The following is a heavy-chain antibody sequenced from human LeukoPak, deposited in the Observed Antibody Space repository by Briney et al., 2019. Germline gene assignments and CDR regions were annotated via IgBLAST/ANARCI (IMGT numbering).Heavy chain of an antibody. D-gene: IGHD3-16*01. CDR1: GFTFSSYA. J-gene: IGHJ4*02. CDR2: ISYDGSNK. CDR3: ARDPFGAEGGYFDY. V-gene: IGHV3-30-3*01. Sequence: PGRSLRLSCAASGFTFSSYAMHWVRQAPGKGLEWVAVISYDGSNKYYADSVKGRFTISRDNSKNTLYLQMNSLRAEDTAVYYCARDPFGAEGGYFDYWGQGTLVTVSS.